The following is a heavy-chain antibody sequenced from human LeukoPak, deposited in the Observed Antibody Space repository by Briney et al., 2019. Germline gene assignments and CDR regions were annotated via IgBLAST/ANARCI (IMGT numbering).Heavy chain of an antibody. CDR2: IYWDDDK. V-gene: IGHV2-5*02. J-gene: IGHJ5*02. D-gene: IGHD6-19*01. CDR3: AHRLRVAGTVGFDP. CDR1: GFSLSTSGVG. Sequence: ESGPTLVKPTQTLTLTCTFSGFSLSTSGVGVGWIRQPPGKALEWLALIYWDDDKRYSPSLKSRLTITKDTSENQVVLTMTNMDPVDTATYYCAHRLRVAGTVGFDPWGQGTLVTVSS.